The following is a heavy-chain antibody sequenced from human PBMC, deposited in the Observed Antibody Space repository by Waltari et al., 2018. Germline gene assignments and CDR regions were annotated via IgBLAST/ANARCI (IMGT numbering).Heavy chain of an antibody. J-gene: IGHJ4*02. Sequence: EVQLVESGGGLVQPGGSLKLSCAASGFTFSGSAMPLVRQASGKGLEWVGRIRSKANSYATAYAASVKGRFTISRDDSKNTAYLQMNSLKTEDTAVYYCTSIAAINDYWGQGTLVTVSS. CDR1: GFTFSGSA. CDR2: IRSKANSYAT. CDR3: TSIAAINDY. V-gene: IGHV3-73*02. D-gene: IGHD6-6*01.